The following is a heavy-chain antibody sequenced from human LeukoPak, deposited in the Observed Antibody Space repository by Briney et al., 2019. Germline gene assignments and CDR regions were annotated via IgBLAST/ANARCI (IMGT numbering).Heavy chain of an antibody. CDR2: ISSSSYI. D-gene: IGHD4-17*01. CDR1: GFTFSSYS. V-gene: IGHV3-21*01. J-gene: IGHJ4*02. Sequence: PGGSLRLSCAASGFTFSSYSMNWVRQAPGKGLEWVSSISSSSYIYYADSVKGRFTISRDNAKNSLYLQMTSLRAEDAAVYYCARPEAYGDYGWGQGTLVTVSS. CDR3: ARPEAYGDYG.